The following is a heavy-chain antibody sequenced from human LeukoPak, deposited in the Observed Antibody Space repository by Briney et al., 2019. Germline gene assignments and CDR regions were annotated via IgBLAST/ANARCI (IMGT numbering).Heavy chain of an antibody. D-gene: IGHD2-2*01. Sequence: PSETLSLTCTVSGVSITSYFWSWVRQPPGMGLEWIAYIYSSGNTRYNPSLKSRVTISVDTSKNQFSLKLSSVTAADTAVYYCARETAAGRSSLDYWGQGTLVTVSS. J-gene: IGHJ4*02. CDR2: IYSSGNT. CDR1: GVSITSYF. V-gene: IGHV4-59*01. CDR3: ARETAAGRSSLDY.